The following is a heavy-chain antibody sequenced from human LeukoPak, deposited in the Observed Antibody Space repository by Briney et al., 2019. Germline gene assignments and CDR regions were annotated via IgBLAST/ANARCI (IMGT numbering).Heavy chain of an antibody. CDR3: AIIRGVITDLDY. CDR1: GFTFSSYW. V-gene: IGHV3-74*01. J-gene: IGHJ4*02. CDR2: INSDGSST. Sequence: GSLRLSCAASGFTFSSYWMHWVRQAPGKGLVWVSRINSDGSSTRYADSVKGRFTMSRDNAENTLYLQMNSLRAGDTAVYYCAIIRGVITDLDYWGQGTLVTVSS. D-gene: IGHD3-10*01.